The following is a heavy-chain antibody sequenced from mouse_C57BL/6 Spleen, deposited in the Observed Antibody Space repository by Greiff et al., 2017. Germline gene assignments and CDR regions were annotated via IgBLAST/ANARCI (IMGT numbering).Heavy chain of an antibody. CDR3: ARGDYYGAWFAY. D-gene: IGHD1-1*01. CDR2: IYPSDSET. J-gene: IGHJ3*01. CDR1: GYTFTSYW. V-gene: IGHV1-61*01. Sequence: VQLQQPGAELVRPGSSVKLSCKASGYTFTSYWMDWVKQRPGQGLEWIGNIYPSDSETHYNQKFKDKATLTVDKSSSIAYMQLSSLTSEDSAVYYSARGDYYGAWFAYWGQGTLVTVSA.